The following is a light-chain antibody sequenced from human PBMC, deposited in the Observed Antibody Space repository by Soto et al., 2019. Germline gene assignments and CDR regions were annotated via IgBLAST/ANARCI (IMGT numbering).Light chain of an antibody. V-gene: IGKV3-15*01. CDR1: QSVSRN. J-gene: IGKJ1*01. CDR3: QQYNNWLWT. Sequence: EIVMTQSPATLSVSPGERATLSCRASQSVSRNVAWYQQKPGQAPRLLIHDASTRATGISVRFSGSGSGTEFTLTISSMQSEDFAVYYCQQYNNWLWTLGQGTKVESK. CDR2: DAS.